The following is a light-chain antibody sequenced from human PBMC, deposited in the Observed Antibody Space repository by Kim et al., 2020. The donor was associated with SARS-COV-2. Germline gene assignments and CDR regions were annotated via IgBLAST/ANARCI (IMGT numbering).Light chain of an antibody. J-gene: IGLJ3*02. Sequence: QSALTQPASVSGSPGQSITISCTGSSSYIGGYDYVSWYRQHPTEAPKLIIYDVTYRPSGISFRFSGSKSGNTASLTISGLQAEDEADYYCSSYTNTTTLVVFGGGTKVTVL. V-gene: IGLV2-14*03. CDR2: DVT. CDR3: SSYTNTTTLVV. CDR1: SSYIGGYDY.